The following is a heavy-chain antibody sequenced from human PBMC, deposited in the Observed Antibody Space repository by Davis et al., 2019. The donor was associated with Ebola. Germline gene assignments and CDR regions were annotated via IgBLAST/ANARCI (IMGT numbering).Heavy chain of an antibody. J-gene: IGHJ4*02. V-gene: IGHV3-21*01. Sequence: PGGSLRLSCVASGFTFSSYAMHWVRQAPGKGLEWVSSISSSSSYIYYADSVKGRFTISRDNAKNSLYLQMNSLRAEDTAVYYCARASWGIAAAGLDFDYWGQGTLVTVSS. CDR3: ARASWGIAAAGLDFDY. CDR1: GFTFSSYA. CDR2: ISSSSSYI. D-gene: IGHD6-13*01.